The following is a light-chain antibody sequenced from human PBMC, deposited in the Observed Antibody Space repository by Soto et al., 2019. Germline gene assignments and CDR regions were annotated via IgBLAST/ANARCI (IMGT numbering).Light chain of an antibody. CDR1: QSISNN. J-gene: IGKJ1*01. V-gene: IGKV3-15*01. Sequence: EIVMTQSPATLSVSPGERATLSCRASQSISNNLAWYHQRPGQAPRLLIYGASTRATGIPARFSGSGSGTEFTLTISSLQSEDFVVYYCQQYNNWWTFGQGTRVEIK. CDR2: GAS. CDR3: QQYNNWWT.